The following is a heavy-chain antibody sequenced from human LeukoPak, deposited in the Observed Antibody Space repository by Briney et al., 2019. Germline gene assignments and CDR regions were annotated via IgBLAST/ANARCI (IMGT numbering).Heavy chain of an antibody. Sequence: GRSLRLSCAASGFTFSRYSMHWVRQAPGKGLEWVALISYDGSNKYYADSVKGRLTISRDNSKNTLYLQMNSLRAEDTAVYYCARDGAIMIVVVNYYFDFWGQGSLVTVSS. CDR2: ISYDGSNK. CDR3: ARDGAIMIVVVNYYFDF. CDR1: GFTFSRYS. V-gene: IGHV3-30*04. J-gene: IGHJ4*02. D-gene: IGHD3-22*01.